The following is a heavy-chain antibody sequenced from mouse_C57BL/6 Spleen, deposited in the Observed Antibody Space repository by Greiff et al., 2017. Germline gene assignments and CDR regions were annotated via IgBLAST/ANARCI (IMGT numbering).Heavy chain of an antibody. Sequence: DVQLQESGPGLVKPSQSLSLTCSVTGYSITSGYYWNWIRQFPGNKLEWMGYISYDGSNNYNPSLKNLISITRDTSKNQFFLKLNSVTTEDTATYYCATIYDGYWFAYWGQGTLVTVSA. D-gene: IGHD2-3*01. V-gene: IGHV3-6*01. CDR1: GYSITSGYY. CDR2: ISYDGSN. J-gene: IGHJ3*01. CDR3: ATIYDGYWFAY.